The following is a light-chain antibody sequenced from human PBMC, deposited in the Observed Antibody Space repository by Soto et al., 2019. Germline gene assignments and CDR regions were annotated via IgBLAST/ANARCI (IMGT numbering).Light chain of an antibody. CDR1: SSNMGSNT. J-gene: IGLJ2*01. CDR3: AAWDGSLNHIL. Sequence: QSVLTQPPSASGTPGQGAAISCSGSSSNMGSNTVNWYQHLPGTAPKLLIYNDNQRPSGVPDRFFGSKSGTSASLAITGLQSEDEADYYCAAWDGSLNHILFGGGTKLTVL. CDR2: NDN. V-gene: IGLV1-44*01.